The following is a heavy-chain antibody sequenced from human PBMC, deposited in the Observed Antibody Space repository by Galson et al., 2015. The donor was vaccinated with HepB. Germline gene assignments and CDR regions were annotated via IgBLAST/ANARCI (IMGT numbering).Heavy chain of an antibody. J-gene: IGHJ4*02. CDR2: IYPGDSDT. D-gene: IGHD3-10*01. CDR3: ARPLRDYYGSFYFDY. V-gene: IGHV5-51*01. Sequence: SGAEVKKPGESLKISCKGSGYSFTSYWIGWVRQMPGKGLEWMGIIYPGDSDTRYSPSFQGQVTISADKSISTAYLQWSSLKASDTAMYYCARPLRDYYGSFYFDYWGQGTLVTVSS. CDR1: GYSFTSYW.